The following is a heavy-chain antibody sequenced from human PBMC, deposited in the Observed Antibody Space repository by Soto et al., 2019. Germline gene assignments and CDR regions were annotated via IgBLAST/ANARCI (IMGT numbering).Heavy chain of an antibody. D-gene: IGHD6-6*01. J-gene: IGHJ6*02. Sequence: EVQLLESGGGLVQPGGSLRLSCAASGFTFSSYAMSWVRQAPGKGLEWVSAISGSGGSTYYADSVKGRFTISRDNSKNTLYLQMNSLRAEDTAVYYCAKDREYSSSSTSYYYGMDVWGQGTTVTVSS. CDR3: AKDREYSSSSTSYYYGMDV. CDR2: ISGSGGST. CDR1: GFTFSSYA. V-gene: IGHV3-23*01.